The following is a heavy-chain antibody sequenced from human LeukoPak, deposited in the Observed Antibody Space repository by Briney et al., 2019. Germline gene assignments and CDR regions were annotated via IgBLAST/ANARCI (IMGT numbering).Heavy chain of an antibody. Sequence: PGGSLRLSCAASGFTLSSFWMTWVRQVPGKGLEWVANINQDGSEKYYVDSVKGRFTISSDNAKNSLYLQMTSLRAEDTAVYYCAKDFIGYCSSTSCLCMDVWGQGTTVTVSS. CDR2: INQDGSEK. CDR1: GFTLSSFW. CDR3: AKDFIGYCSSTSCLCMDV. V-gene: IGHV3-7*01. J-gene: IGHJ6*02. D-gene: IGHD2-2*01.